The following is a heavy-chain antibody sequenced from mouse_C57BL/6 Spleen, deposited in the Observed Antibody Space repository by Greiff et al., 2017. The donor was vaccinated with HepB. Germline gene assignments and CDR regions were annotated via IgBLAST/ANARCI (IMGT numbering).Heavy chain of an antibody. CDR2: ISDGGSYT. V-gene: IGHV5-4*03. CDR3: ARGITTVVAPGYFDV. CDR1: GFTFSSYA. J-gene: IGHJ1*03. Sequence: EVKLMESGGGLVKPGGSLKLSCAASGFTFSSYAMSWVRQTPEKRLEWVATISDGGSYTYYPDNVKGRFTISRDNAKNNLYLQMRHLKSEDTAMYYCARGITTVVAPGYFDVWGTGTTVTVSS. D-gene: IGHD1-1*01.